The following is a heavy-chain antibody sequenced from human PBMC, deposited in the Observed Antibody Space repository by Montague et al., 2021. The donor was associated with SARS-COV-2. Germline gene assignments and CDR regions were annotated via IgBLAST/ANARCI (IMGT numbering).Heavy chain of an antibody. V-gene: IGHV4-39*01. J-gene: IGHJ6*02. CDR3: ASVLYYDILTGWYGMDV. CDR1: GGSISSSSYY. D-gene: IGHD3-9*01. Sequence: SETLSLTCTVSGGSISSSSYYWGWIRQPPGKGLEWIGSIYYSGSTYYNPSLKSRVTISVDTSKNQFSLKLSSVTAADTAVYYCASVLYYDILTGWYGMDVWGQGTTDTVSS. CDR2: IYYSGST.